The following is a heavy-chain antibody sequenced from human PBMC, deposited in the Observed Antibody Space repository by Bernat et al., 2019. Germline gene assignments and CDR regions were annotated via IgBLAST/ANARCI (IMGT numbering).Heavy chain of an antibody. CDR3: AKDIEALVAATRNDAYDI. CDR1: GFTFDDYA. J-gene: IGHJ3*02. Sequence: EVQLVESGGGLVQPGRSLRLSCAASGFTFDDYAMHWVRQAPGKGLEWVSSISWNSNVIAYADSVRGRFTITRDNAKNSLYLQMNSLRPEDTALYYCAKDIEALVAATRNDAYDIWGQGTMVTVSS. D-gene: IGHD2-15*01. V-gene: IGHV3-9*01. CDR2: ISWNSNVI.